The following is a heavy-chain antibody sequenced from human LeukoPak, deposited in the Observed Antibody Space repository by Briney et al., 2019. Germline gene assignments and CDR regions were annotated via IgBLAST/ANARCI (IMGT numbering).Heavy chain of an antibody. CDR3: AKDRGYSYGRPYYYYGMDV. CDR1: GFTFSSYA. Sequence: GGSLRLSCAASGFTFSSYAMSWVRQAPGKGLEWVSAISGSGGSTYYADSVKGRFTISRDNSKNTLYLQMNSLRAEDTAVYYCAKDRGYSYGRPYYYYGMDVWGQGTTVTVSS. V-gene: IGHV3-23*01. CDR2: ISGSGGST. J-gene: IGHJ6*02. D-gene: IGHD5-18*01.